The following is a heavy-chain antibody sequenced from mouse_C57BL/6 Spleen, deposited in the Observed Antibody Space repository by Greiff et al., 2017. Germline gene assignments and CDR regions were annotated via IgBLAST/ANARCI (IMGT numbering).Heavy chain of an antibody. Sequence: QVQLKQPGTELVKPGASVKLSCKASGYTFTSYWMHWVKQRPGQGLEWIGNINPSYGGTKYNEKCKSKATLTVDKCSGTANMQLSSLTSEDSAVYYCARYDYDYDERRRWFAYWGQGTLVTGSA. CDR2: INPSYGGT. V-gene: IGHV1-53*01. CDR3: ARYDYDYDERRRWFAY. CDR1: GYTFTSYW. D-gene: IGHD2-4*01. J-gene: IGHJ3*01.